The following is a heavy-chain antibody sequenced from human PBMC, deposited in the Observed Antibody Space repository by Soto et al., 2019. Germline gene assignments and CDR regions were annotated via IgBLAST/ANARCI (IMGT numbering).Heavy chain of an antibody. CDR1: GFTFSSYA. Sequence: PGGSLRLSCAASGFTFSSYAMSWVRQAPGKGLEWVSAISGSGGSTYYADSVKGRFTISRDNSKNTLYLQMNSLRAEDTAVYYCAKDRLTAEYYYDSSGYITLDYWGQGTLVTVSS. CDR2: ISGSGGST. J-gene: IGHJ4*02. V-gene: IGHV3-23*01. CDR3: AKDRLTAEYYYDSSGYITLDY. D-gene: IGHD3-22*01.